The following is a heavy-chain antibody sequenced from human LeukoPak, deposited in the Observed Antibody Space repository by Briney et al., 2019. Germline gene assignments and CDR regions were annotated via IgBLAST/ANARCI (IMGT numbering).Heavy chain of an antibody. J-gene: IGHJ6*02. CDR3: TTGPFDYYGSASYLANGMDV. Sequence: GGSLRLSCAASGFTFSNAWMSWVRQAPGKGLEWVGRIKSKTYCGTTDYTAPVKGRFTISRDDSKNTLYLQMNSLKTEDTAVYYCTTGPFDYYGSASYLANGMDVWGQGTTVTVSS. V-gene: IGHV3-15*01. CDR2: IKSKTYCGTT. CDR1: GFTFSNAW. D-gene: IGHD3-10*01.